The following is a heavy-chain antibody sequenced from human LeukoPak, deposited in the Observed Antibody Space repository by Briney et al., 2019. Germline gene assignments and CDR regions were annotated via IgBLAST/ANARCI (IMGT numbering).Heavy chain of an antibody. J-gene: IGHJ5*02. CDR1: GFTFSSYA. CDR3: ATFVGSRRFDP. V-gene: IGHV3-23*01. D-gene: IGHD6-13*01. CDR2: ISGSGGST. Sequence: GGSLRLSCAASGFTFSSYAMSWVRQAPGKGLEWVSAISGSGGSTYYADSVKGRFTISRDNSKSTLYLQMNSLRAEDTAVYYCATFVGSRRFDPWGQGTLDTVSS.